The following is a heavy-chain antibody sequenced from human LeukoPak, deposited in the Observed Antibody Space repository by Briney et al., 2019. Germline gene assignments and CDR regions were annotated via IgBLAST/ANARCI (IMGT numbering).Heavy chain of an antibody. V-gene: IGHV1-18*01. CDR3: ALTPLYYYDSSGYWTIFDY. CDR2: ISAYNGTT. D-gene: IGHD3-22*01. J-gene: IGHJ4*02. Sequence: ASVKVSCKASGYTFTSYGISWVRQAPGQGLEWMGWISAYNGTTNYAQKLQGRVTMTTDTSTSTAYMELRSLRSDDTAVYYCALTPLYYYDSSGYWTIFDYWGQGTLVTVSS. CDR1: GYTFTSYG.